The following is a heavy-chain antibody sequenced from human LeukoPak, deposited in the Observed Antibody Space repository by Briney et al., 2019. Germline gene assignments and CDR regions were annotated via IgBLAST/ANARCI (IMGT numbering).Heavy chain of an antibody. CDR2: IKTKTDGGTT. V-gene: IGHV3-15*01. CDR1: GFTFSSAW. CDR3: ANIFGGNSHRSDY. D-gene: IGHD4-23*01. J-gene: IGHJ4*02. Sequence: GGSLTLSCPASGFTFSSAWMSWVRQAPAQELEWLGRIKTKTDGGTTDYAAPVKGRFTISRDDSKDTLYLQMNSLKSDDTAVYYCANIFGGNSHRSDYWGQGTLVTVSP.